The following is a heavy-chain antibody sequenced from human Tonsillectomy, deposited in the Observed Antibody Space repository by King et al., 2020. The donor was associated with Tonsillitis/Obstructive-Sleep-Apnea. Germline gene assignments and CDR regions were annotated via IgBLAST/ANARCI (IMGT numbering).Heavy chain of an antibody. CDR3: AHRWRYDFWSGYLVGDWFDP. CDR2: LFLGGDK. CDR1: GFSLSTSGVG. Sequence: ITLKESGPTLVKPTQTLTLTCTFSGFSLSTSGVGVGWVRQPPGKAPEWLALLFLGGDKRYRPSLKGRLTITQDTSKNQVVLTMTNMDPVDTATYYCAHRWRYDFWSGYLVGDWFDPWGQGTLVTVSS. D-gene: IGHD3-3*01. V-gene: IGHV2-5*02. J-gene: IGHJ5*02.